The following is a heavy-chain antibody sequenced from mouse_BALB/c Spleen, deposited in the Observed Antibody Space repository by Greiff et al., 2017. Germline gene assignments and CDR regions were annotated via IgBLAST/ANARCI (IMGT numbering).Heavy chain of an antibody. D-gene: IGHD1-1*01. CDR3: ASHYYGTGTFAY. CDR2: ISYSGST. Sequence: VQLKESGPGLVKPSQSLSLTCTVTGYSITSDYAWNWIRQFPGNKLEWLGYISYSGSTSYNPSLKSRISITRDPSKNQFFLQLNSVTTEDTATYYCASHYYGTGTFAYWGQGTLVTVSA. J-gene: IGHJ3*01. CDR1: GYSITSDYA. V-gene: IGHV3-2*02.